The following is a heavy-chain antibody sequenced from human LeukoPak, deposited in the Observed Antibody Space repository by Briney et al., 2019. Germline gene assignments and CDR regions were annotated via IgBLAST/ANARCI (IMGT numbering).Heavy chain of an antibody. V-gene: IGHV3-66*01. CDR1: GFTFSSYA. D-gene: IGHD6-19*01. J-gene: IGHJ5*02. CDR2: IYSGGST. CDR3: ARERIAVAGTPAWFDP. Sequence: GGSLRLSCAASGFTFSSYAMSWVRQAPGKGLEWVSVIYSGGSTYYADSVKGRFTISRDNSKNTLYLQMNSLRAEDTAVYYCARERIAVAGTPAWFDPWGQGTLVTVSS.